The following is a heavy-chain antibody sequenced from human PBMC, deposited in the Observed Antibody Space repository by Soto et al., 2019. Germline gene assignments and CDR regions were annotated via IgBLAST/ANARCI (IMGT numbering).Heavy chain of an antibody. CDR3: ARHSGGMAAAGALPYYYYGMDV. CDR2: IYPGDSDT. Sequence: PGESLKISCKGSGYSFTSYWIGWVRQMPGKGLEWMGIIYPGDSDTRYSPSFQGQVTISADKSISTAYLQWSSLKASDTAMYYCARHSGGMAAAGALPYYYYGMDVWGQGTTVTVSS. V-gene: IGHV5-51*01. CDR1: GYSFTSYW. D-gene: IGHD6-13*01. J-gene: IGHJ6*02.